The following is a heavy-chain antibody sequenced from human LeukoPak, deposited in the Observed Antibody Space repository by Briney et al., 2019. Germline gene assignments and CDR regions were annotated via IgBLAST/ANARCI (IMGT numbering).Heavy chain of an antibody. CDR3: AKDVGPRIMAI. D-gene: IGHD3-16*01. Sequence: GRSLRLSCAASGFTFDDYAMHWVRQAPGKGLEWVSGISWNSGSIGYADSVKGRFTISRDNAKNSLYLQMNSLRAEDMALYYCAKDVGPRIMAIWGQGTMVTVSS. V-gene: IGHV3-9*03. CDR1: GFTFDDYA. CDR2: ISWNSGSI. J-gene: IGHJ3*02.